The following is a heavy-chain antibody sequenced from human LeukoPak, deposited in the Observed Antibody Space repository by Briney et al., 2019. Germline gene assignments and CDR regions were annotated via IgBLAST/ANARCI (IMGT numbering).Heavy chain of an antibody. V-gene: IGHV3-53*05. CDR2: IYSGGST. J-gene: IGHJ3*02. CDR1: GFTVSSNY. Sequence: GGSLRLSCAASGFTVSSNYMSWVRQAPGKGLEWVSVIYSGGSTYYADSVKGRLTISRDNSKNTVYLQMNSLRAEDTAVYYCARPEFPLSGYYDSSGYYHGAFDIWGQGTMVTVSS. D-gene: IGHD3-22*01. CDR3: ARPEFPLSGYYDSSGYYHGAFDI.